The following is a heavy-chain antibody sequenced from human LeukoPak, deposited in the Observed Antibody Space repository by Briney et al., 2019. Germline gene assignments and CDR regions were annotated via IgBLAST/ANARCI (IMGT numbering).Heavy chain of an antibody. V-gene: IGHV3-9*01. CDR3: AKDTRTGYYNPLFDY. Sequence: GGSLRLSCAASGFTFDDYALHWVRQAPGKGLEWVSGISWNSGSIGYADSVKGRFTISRDNAKNSLYLQMNSLRAEDTALYYCAKDTRTGYYNPLFDYWGQGTLVTVSS. J-gene: IGHJ4*02. D-gene: IGHD3/OR15-3a*01. CDR2: ISWNSGSI. CDR1: GFTFDDYA.